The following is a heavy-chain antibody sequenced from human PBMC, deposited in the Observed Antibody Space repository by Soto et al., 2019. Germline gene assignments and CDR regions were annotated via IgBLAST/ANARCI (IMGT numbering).Heavy chain of an antibody. CDR2: IRSKTNSYAT. Sequence: GGSLRLSCAASGFTFSGSAMHWVRQASGKGLEWVGRIRSKTNSYATAYAASGKGRFTISRDDSKNTAYLQMNSLKTEDTAVYYCGVGAILCGYFDYWSQGTLFTVSS. D-gene: IGHD2-2*02. J-gene: IGHJ4*02. CDR1: GFTFSGSA. CDR3: GVGAILCGYFDY. V-gene: IGHV3-73*01.